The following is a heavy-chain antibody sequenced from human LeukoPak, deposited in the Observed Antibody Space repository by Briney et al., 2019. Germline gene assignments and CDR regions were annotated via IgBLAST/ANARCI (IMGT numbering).Heavy chain of an antibody. CDR1: GFPFSSYA. D-gene: IGHD4-17*01. CDR3: ARVIGSYGDSSY. CDR2: ISYNGGNK. Sequence: PGRSLRLSCAASGFPFSSYAMHWGRQAPGKGLEWVALISYNGGNKYYGDSVKGRFTISRDNSKNTLHLQMNSLRPADTAVYYCARVIGSYGDSSYWGQGTLVTVSS. V-gene: IGHV3-30*03. J-gene: IGHJ4*02.